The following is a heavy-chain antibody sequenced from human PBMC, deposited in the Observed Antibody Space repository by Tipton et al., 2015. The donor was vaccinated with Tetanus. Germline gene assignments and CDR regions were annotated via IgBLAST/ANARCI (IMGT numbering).Heavy chain of an antibody. Sequence: SLRLSCPASGFTFSNSAMHWVRQAPGKGLEWVAVLTYDGKKEHYADSVKGRFTITRDNSKNILSLQMNSVTAEDTGVYYCTRDRRGSYLFYYGMDIWGQGTVVTVSS. V-gene: IGHV3-30*04. CDR1: GFTFSNSA. CDR2: LTYDGKKE. D-gene: IGHD3-16*02. CDR3: TRDRRGSYLFYYGMDI. J-gene: IGHJ6*02.